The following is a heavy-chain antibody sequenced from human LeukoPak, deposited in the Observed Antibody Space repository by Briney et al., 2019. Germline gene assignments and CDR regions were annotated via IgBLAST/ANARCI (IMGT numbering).Heavy chain of an antibody. CDR2: ISGSGGST. CDR1: GFTFSSYA. J-gene: IGHJ4*02. D-gene: IGHD5-12*01. V-gene: IGHV3-23*01. CDR3: AKKSAVRVDIVATAYFDY. Sequence: PGGSLILSCAASGFTFSSYAMSWVRQAPGKGLEWVSAISGSGGSTYYADSVKGRFTISRDNSKNTLYLQMNSLRAEDTAVYYCAKKSAVRVDIVATAYFDYWGQGTLVTVSS.